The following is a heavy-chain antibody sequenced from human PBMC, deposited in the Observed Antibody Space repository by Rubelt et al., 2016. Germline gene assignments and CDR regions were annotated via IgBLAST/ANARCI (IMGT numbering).Heavy chain of an antibody. CDR1: GFTFTTYW. V-gene: IGHV3-72*01. CDR3: TRSSGHFSDSSGRYYPQQGPDFDY. CDR2: IRNKFNSYST. J-gene: IGHJ4*02. D-gene: IGHD3-22*01. Sequence: GSLRLSCAASGFTFTTYWMSWVRQAPGKGPEWVGRIRNKFNSYSTEYAASVKGRFIISRDDLKTSLYLQMNSLKTEDTAVYHCTRSSGHFSDSSGRYYPQQGPDFDYWGQGTLVTVSS.